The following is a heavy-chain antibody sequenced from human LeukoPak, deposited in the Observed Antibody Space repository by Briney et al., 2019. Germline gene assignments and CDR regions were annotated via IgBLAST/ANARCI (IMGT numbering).Heavy chain of an antibody. CDR3: TTGSHIVVVARYAFDI. J-gene: IGHJ3*02. D-gene: IGHD2-21*01. CDR2: IKSKTDGGTT. CDR1: GFTFSNAW. Sequence: GGSLRLSCAASGFTFSNAWMSWVRQAPGKGLEWVGRIKSKTDGGTTDYAAPVKGRFTISRDDSKNTLYLQMNSLKTEDTAVYYCTTGSHIVVVARYAFDIWGQGTMVTVSS. V-gene: IGHV3-15*01.